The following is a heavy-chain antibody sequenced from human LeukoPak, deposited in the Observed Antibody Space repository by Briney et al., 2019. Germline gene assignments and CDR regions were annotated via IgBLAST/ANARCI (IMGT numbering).Heavy chain of an antibody. CDR2: IKEDGTEK. CDR3: AGGEGWTAED. Sequence: PGGSLRLSCVASEFTFTNYWTTWVRQAPGKGLEWVANIKEDGTEKHYADSVKGRFTISRGNTENSVYLQMNSLRVEDTAVYFCAGGEGWTAEDWGQGIQVTVSS. D-gene: IGHD3/OR15-3a*01. CDR1: EFTFTNYW. V-gene: IGHV3-7*03. J-gene: IGHJ4*02.